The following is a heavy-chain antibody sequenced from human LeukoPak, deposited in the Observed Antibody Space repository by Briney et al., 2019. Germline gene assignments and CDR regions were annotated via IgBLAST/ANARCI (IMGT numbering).Heavy chain of an antibody. D-gene: IGHD1-7*01. Sequence: PSETLSLTCTVSGGSISSHYWSWIRQPPGKGLEWIGYIYYSGSTNYNPSLKSRVTISVDTSKNQFSLKLSSVTAADTAVYYCARGNWNYRGNWFDPWGQGTLVTVSS. V-gene: IGHV4-59*11. CDR1: GGSISSHY. J-gene: IGHJ5*02. CDR2: IYYSGST. CDR3: ARGNWNYRGNWFDP.